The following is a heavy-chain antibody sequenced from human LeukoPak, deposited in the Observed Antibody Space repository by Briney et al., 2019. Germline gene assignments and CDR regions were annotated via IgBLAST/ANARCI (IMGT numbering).Heavy chain of an antibody. D-gene: IGHD3-16*01. CDR1: GGSLSSGGYS. V-gene: IGHV4-30-2*01. CDR2: IYHSGST. J-gene: IGHJ4*02. Sequence: SQTLSLTCAVSGGSLSSGGYSWSWLRQPPGTGLEWVGYIYHSGSTYYNPSLKSRVTISVDRSKNQFSLKLSSVTAADTAVYYCARGGRLTFFDYWGQGTLVTVSS. CDR3: ARGGRLTFFDY.